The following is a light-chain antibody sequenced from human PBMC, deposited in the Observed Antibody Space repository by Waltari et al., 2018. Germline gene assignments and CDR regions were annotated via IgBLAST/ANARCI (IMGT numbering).Light chain of an antibody. CDR3: GQGTHFPPWT. CDR1: PSLVHRDGNPY. J-gene: IGKJ1*01. CDR2: KVS. V-gene: IGKV2-30*02. Sequence: DVVMTQSPLSLPITPGHPAPIPCTSRPSLVHRDGNPYLSWYHQRPAPPPSLLIYKVSTRDSGVPDRFSGSGAGTDFTLNISRVAAEDVGVFFCGQGTHFPPWTFGQGTNVEIK.